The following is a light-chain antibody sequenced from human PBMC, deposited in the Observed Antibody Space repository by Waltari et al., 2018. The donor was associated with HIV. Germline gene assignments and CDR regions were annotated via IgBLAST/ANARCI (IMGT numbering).Light chain of an antibody. Sequence: QSVLTQPPSASGTPGQRVTISCSGSSSNIGGNPVNWYQQLPGTAPKLLIYSNNQRPSGVPDRLSGSKSGTSASLAISGLQSEDEADYYCASWDDSLKGVVFGGGTKLTVL. CDR1: SSNIGGNP. V-gene: IGLV1-44*01. CDR3: ASWDDSLKGVV. CDR2: SNN. J-gene: IGLJ2*01.